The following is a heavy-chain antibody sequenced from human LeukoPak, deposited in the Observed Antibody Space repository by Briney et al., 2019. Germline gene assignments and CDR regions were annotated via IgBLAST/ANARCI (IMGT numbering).Heavy chain of an antibody. D-gene: IGHD5-12*01. Sequence: SETLSLTCAVYGGSFSGYYWSWIRQPPGKGLEWIGEINHSGSTNYNPSLKSRVTISVDTSKNQFSLKLSSVTAADTAVYYCARKGGYMSGYEGNWFDPWGQGTLVTVSS. J-gene: IGHJ5*02. CDR3: ARKGGYMSGYEGNWFDP. V-gene: IGHV4-34*01. CDR2: INHSGST. CDR1: GGSFSGYY.